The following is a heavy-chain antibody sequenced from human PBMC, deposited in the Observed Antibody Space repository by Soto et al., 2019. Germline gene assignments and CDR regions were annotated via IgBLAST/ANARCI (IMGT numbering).Heavy chain of an antibody. CDR2: ISNNGINK. Sequence: QVQLVESGGGVVQPGRSLRLSCAASGFTFRTYGMHWVRQAPGKGLEWLAVISNNGINKYYADSVKGRFTISRDNSRDTLFLQMNSLRGEDMAIYYCAKVIRADSTSSNFYYYSGLDVWGQGTTVTVSS. CDR1: GFTFRTYG. D-gene: IGHD6-6*01. CDR3: AKVIRADSTSSNFYYYSGLDV. V-gene: IGHV3-30*18. J-gene: IGHJ6*02.